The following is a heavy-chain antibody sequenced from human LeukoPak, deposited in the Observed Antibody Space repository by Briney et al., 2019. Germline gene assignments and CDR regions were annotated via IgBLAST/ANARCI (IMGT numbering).Heavy chain of an antibody. J-gene: IGHJ4*02. Sequence: ASVKVSCKASGYTFTSYDINWVRQATGQGLEWMGWMNPNSGNTGYAQKFQGRVTITRNTSISTAYMELSSLRSEDTAVYYCARGLRDSGYDFDAQAFDYWGQGTLVTVSS. CDR2: MNPNSGNT. CDR3: ARGLRDSGYDFDAQAFDY. V-gene: IGHV1-8*03. D-gene: IGHD5-12*01. CDR1: GYTFTSYD.